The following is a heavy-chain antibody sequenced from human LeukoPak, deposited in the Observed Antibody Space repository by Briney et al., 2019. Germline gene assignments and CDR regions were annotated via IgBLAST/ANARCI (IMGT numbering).Heavy chain of an antibody. CDR1: GGSISSSIYY. Sequence: TETLSLTCTVSGGSISSSIYYWGWIRQPPGKGLEWIGSISYTGSTYYNPSLKSRVTISVDTSKNQFSLKLSSVTAADTAVYYCAADYSGNYHVEFDFWGQGTLVTVSS. D-gene: IGHD1-26*01. CDR2: ISYTGST. CDR3: AADYSGNYHVEFDF. V-gene: IGHV4-39*07. J-gene: IGHJ4*02.